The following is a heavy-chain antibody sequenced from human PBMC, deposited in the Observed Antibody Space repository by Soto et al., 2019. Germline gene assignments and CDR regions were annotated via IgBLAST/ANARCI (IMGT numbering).Heavy chain of an antibody. CDR1: GGSVSSGSYY. Sequence: PSETVSLTCTVSGGSVSSGSYYWSWIRQPPGKGLEWIGYIYYSGSTNYNPSLKSRVTISVDTSKNQFSLKLSSVTAADTAVYYCARERRDGYNFGTPSYYFDYWGQGTLVTVSS. V-gene: IGHV4-61*01. CDR3: ARERRDGYNFGTPSYYFDY. CDR2: IYYSGST. J-gene: IGHJ4*02. D-gene: IGHD5-12*01.